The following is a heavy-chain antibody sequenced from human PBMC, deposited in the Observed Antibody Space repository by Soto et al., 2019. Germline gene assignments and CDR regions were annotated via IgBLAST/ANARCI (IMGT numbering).Heavy chain of an antibody. CDR1: GGSISGYY. V-gene: IGHV4-59*08. CDR3: ARYHWLDC. J-gene: IGHJ4*02. Sequence: SETLSLTCTVSGGSISGYYWSWLRQPPGKRLEWIGYIYYTGSTNYNPSLRSRVTISIDTSKNQFSLQLSSVTAADTAVYFCARYHWLDCWGQGTLVTVSS. CDR2: IYYTGST. D-gene: IGHD1-1*01.